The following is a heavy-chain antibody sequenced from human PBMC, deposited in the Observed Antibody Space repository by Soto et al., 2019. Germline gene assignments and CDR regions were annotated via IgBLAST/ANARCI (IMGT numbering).Heavy chain of an antibody. V-gene: IGHV3-7*03. CDR2: INKDGSQK. J-gene: IGHJ4*02. Sequence: PGGSLRLSCAASGFTLSNYWMTWVRQAPGKGLEWVANINKDGSQKNYVDSVKGRFTIARDNGQNSLSLQMNSLRVEDTAVYYCVRELGLAYWGQGALVTVLL. CDR1: GFTLSNYW. D-gene: IGHD7-27*01. CDR3: VRELGLAY.